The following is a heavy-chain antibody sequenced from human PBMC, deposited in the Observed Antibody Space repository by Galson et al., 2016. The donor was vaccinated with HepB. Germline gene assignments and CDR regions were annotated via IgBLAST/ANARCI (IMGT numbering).Heavy chain of an antibody. CDR2: ISDNGAST. Sequence: SLRLSCAVSGFTFGDYATSWVRQAPGKGLEWVSSISDNGASTYYAASVEDRFTISRDDSKNTVYLQMERLRAEDTAIYYCAREGQSSGHCGAFDWWGQGTLVTV. CDR3: AREGQSSGHCGAFDW. D-gene: IGHD2-21*01. J-gene: IGHJ4*02. CDR1: GFTFGDYA. V-gene: IGHV3-23*01.